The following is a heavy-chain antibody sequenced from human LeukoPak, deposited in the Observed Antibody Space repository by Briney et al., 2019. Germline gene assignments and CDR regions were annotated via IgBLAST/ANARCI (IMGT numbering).Heavy chain of an antibody. J-gene: IGHJ4*02. CDR3: ARPSPPGDGYNPCDY. Sequence: GGSLRLSCEASGFNFHNFAMHWVRQAPGKGLEWVAVISNDERNKYYTDSVKGRFTISRDNSKNTVYLQMNSLRPEDTAMYYCARPSPPGDGYNPCDYWGPGALVIVSS. V-gene: IGHV3-30*04. CDR1: GFNFHNFA. CDR2: ISNDERNK. D-gene: IGHD5-24*01.